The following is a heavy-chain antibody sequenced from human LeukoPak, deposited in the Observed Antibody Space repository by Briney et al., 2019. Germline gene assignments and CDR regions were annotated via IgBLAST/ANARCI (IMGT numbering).Heavy chain of an antibody. Sequence: GGSLRLSCAASGFTFSSYGMHWVRQAPGKGLEWVAVIWYDGSNKYYADSVKGRFTISRDNSKNTLYLQMNSLRAEDTAVYYCAIMAESSSWPYYFDYWGQGTLVTVSS. V-gene: IGHV3-33*01. CDR3: AIMAESSSWPYYFDY. CDR1: GFTFSSYG. D-gene: IGHD6-13*01. CDR2: IWYDGSNK. J-gene: IGHJ4*02.